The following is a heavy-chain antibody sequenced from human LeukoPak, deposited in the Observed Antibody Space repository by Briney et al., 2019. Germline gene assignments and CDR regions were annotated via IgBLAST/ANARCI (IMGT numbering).Heavy chain of an antibody. CDR3: ATRGGTRGANDFWSGFDY. CDR1: GYSLTSYW. Sequence: GESLKISCKGSGYSLTSYWIGWVRQMPGKGLEWMGIIYPGDSDTRYSPSFQGQVTISADKSISTAYLQWSSLKASDTAMYYCATRGGTRGANDFWSGFDYWGQGTLVTVSS. CDR2: IYPGDSDT. D-gene: IGHD3-3*01. V-gene: IGHV5-51*01. J-gene: IGHJ4*02.